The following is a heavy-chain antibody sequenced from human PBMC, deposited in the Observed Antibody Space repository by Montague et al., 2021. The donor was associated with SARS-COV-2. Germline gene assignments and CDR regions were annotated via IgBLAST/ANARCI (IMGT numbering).Heavy chain of an antibody. CDR2: INHSGST. Sequence: SETLSLTCAVYGGSFSGYYWSWIRQPPGKGLEWIGEINHSGSTNHNPSLKSRVTISVDTSKNQFSLKLSSVTAADTAVYYCARGRRILLWFGELLSGGDYYGRDVWGQGTTVTVSS. V-gene: IGHV4-34*01. CDR1: GGSFSGYY. D-gene: IGHD3-10*01. CDR3: ARGRRILLWFGELLSGGDYYGRDV. J-gene: IGHJ6*02.